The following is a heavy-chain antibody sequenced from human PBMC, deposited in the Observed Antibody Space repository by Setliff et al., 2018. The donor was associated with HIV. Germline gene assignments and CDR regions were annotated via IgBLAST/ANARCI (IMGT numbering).Heavy chain of an antibody. D-gene: IGHD3-3*01. J-gene: IGHJ5*02. V-gene: IGHV4-39*07. CDR2: SYYSGST. CDR1: GGSISSNSYY. Sequence: SETLSLTCTVSGGSISSNSYYWGWIRQPPGKGLEWIGSSYYSGSTDHNPSLKRRVSISLDTSKNHFSLRLNSATAADTAVYYCARVYYNLWSSYFWEHVQLDPWGQGTLVTVSS. CDR3: ARVYYNLWSSYFWEHVQLDP.